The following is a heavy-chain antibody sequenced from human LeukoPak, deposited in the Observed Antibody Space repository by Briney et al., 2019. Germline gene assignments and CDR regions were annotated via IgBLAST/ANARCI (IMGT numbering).Heavy chain of an antibody. CDR2: INPNSGGT. CDR1: GYTFTGYY. D-gene: IGHD5-12*01. J-gene: IGHJ4*02. V-gene: IGHV1-2*02. Sequence: ASVKVSCKASGYTFTGYYMHWVRQAPGQGRECMGWINPNSGGTNYAQKFQGRVTMTRDTSISTAYMELSRLRSDDTAVYYCARDGGYDFFFYYWGQGTLVTVSS. CDR3: ARDGGYDFFFYY.